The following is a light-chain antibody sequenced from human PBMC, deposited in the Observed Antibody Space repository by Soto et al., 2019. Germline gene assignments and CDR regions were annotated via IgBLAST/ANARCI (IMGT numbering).Light chain of an antibody. CDR1: SSNIGAGYD. Sequence: QAVVTQPPSVSRAPGQRVTISCTGSSSNIGAGYDVHWYQQLPGSAPKLLIYGNSNRPSGVPDRFSGSKSGTSASLAITGLQAEDEADYYCQSYDSSLSGSVVFGGGTKLTV. CDR2: GNS. J-gene: IGLJ2*01. CDR3: QSYDSSLSGSVV. V-gene: IGLV1-40*01.